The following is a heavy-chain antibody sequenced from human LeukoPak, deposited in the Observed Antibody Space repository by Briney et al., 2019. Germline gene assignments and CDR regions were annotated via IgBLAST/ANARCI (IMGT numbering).Heavy chain of an antibody. CDR1: GFTFDDYG. Sequence: PGGSLRLSCAASGFTFDDYGMSWVRQAPGKGLEWVSSINWNGGSTGYADSVKGRFTISRDNAKNSLYLQMNSLRAEDTALYYCARGYCSGGSCLPLELFGPWGQGTLVTVSS. V-gene: IGHV3-20*04. D-gene: IGHD2-15*01. CDR3: ARGYCSGGSCLPLELFGP. J-gene: IGHJ5*02. CDR2: INWNGGST.